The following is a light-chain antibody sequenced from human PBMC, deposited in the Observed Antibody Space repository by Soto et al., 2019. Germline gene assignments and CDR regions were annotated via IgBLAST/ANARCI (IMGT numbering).Light chain of an antibody. V-gene: IGKV3-15*01. Sequence: EIVMTQSPVTLSASPGERATLSCRASQSVSSNLALYQQKPGQAPRLLIYGTSTRATGIPARFSGSGSGTEFTLTISSLQSEDFAVYYCQQYNNWPPFTFGPGTKVDIK. CDR3: QQYNNWPPFT. CDR1: QSVSSN. CDR2: GTS. J-gene: IGKJ3*01.